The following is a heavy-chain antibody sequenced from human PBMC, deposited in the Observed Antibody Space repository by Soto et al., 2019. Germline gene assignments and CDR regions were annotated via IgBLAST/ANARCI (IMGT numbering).Heavy chain of an antibody. J-gene: IGHJ4*02. Sequence: GGSLRLSCAASGFTFSDYYMSWIRQAPGKGLEWVSYISSSSSYTNYANSVKGRFTISRDNAKNSLYLQMNSLRAEDTAVYYCARAVAGIKDYWGQGTLVTVSS. CDR2: ISSSSSYT. CDR1: GFTFSDYY. D-gene: IGHD6-19*01. V-gene: IGHV3-11*06. CDR3: ARAVAGIKDY.